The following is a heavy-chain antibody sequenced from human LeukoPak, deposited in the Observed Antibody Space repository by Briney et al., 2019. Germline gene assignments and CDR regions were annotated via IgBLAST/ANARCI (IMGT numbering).Heavy chain of an antibody. CDR3: ARDLPDGTRGLFDY. V-gene: IGHV1-69*05. Sequence: SVKVSCKASGGTFSSYAISWVRQAPGQGLEWMGGIIPIFGTANYARKFQGRVTITTDESTSTAYMELSSLRSEDTAVYYCARDLPDGTRGLFDYWGQGTLVTVSS. CDR1: GGTFSSYA. D-gene: IGHD3-10*01. J-gene: IGHJ4*02. CDR2: IIPIFGTA.